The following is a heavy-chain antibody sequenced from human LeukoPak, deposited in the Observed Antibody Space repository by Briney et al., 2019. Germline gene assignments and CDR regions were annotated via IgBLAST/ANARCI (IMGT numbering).Heavy chain of an antibody. CDR1: GFTFSSYG. V-gene: IGHV3-23*01. D-gene: IGHD6-19*01. CDR2: ISGSGGST. Sequence: GGSLRLSCAASGFTFSSYGMSWVRQAPGKGLEWVSAISGSGGSTYYADSVKGRFTISRDNSKNTLYLQMNSLRAEDTAVYYCAKDRTPGWSYFDYWGQGTLVTVSS. J-gene: IGHJ4*02. CDR3: AKDRTPGWSYFDY.